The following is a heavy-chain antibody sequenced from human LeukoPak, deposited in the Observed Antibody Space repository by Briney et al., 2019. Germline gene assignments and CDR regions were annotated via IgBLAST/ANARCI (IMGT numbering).Heavy chain of an antibody. Sequence: GGSLRLSCAASGFSLISYNMNWVRQAPGKGLEWVSSISSTSSHIYYADSVKGRFTISRDNAKNSLYLQMNSLRAEDTAVYYCARAPYDILTGYSPYYFESWGQGTLVTVSS. CDR1: GFSLISYN. CDR2: ISSTSSHI. J-gene: IGHJ4*02. D-gene: IGHD3-9*01. CDR3: ARAPYDILTGYSPYYFES. V-gene: IGHV3-21*06.